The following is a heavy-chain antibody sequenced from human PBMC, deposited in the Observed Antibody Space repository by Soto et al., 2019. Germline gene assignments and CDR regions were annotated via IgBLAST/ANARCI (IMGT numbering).Heavy chain of an antibody. CDR1: GFNFRSYG. D-gene: IGHD1-26*01. CDR2: IGYDGSNN. V-gene: IGHV3-33*01. CDR3: ARDNMVGSYLFDY. J-gene: IGHJ4*02. Sequence: QVQMVESGGGVVQSGRSLRLSCATSGFNFRSYGIHWVRQAPGKGLEWVGIIGYDGSNNYYADSVKGRFTISRGDXKNAVYRRMDSLRVEDTSIYYCARDNMVGSYLFDYWGQGSLVTVSS.